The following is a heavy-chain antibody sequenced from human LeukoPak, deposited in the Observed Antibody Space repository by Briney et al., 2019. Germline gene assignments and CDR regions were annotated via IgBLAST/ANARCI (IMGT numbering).Heavy chain of an antibody. Sequence: SETLSLTCAVYGGSFSGYYWSWIRQPPGKGLEWIGSIYYSGSTYYNPSLKSRVTISVDTSKNQFSLKLSSVTAADTAVYYCARHRPHSSSSGDWFDPWGQGTLVTVSS. V-gene: IGHV4-34*01. CDR3: ARHRPHSSSSGDWFDP. D-gene: IGHD6-6*01. CDR2: IYYSGST. CDR1: GGSFSGYY. J-gene: IGHJ5*02.